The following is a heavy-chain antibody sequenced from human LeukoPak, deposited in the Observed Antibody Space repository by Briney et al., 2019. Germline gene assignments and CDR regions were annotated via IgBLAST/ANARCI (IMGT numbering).Heavy chain of an antibody. CDR2: IYPGDSDT. CDR3: ARRFKNCSSSSCYFCFDP. Sequence: GESLQISCKGSGYSFTSYWIGWVRPMPGKGLEWMGIIYPGDSDTRYSPSFQGQFPISADKSISTAFLQWSSLKASHTAMYYCARRFKNCSSSSCYFCFDPWGQGTLVTVSS. J-gene: IGHJ5*02. D-gene: IGHD2-2*01. V-gene: IGHV5-51*01. CDR1: GYSFTSYW.